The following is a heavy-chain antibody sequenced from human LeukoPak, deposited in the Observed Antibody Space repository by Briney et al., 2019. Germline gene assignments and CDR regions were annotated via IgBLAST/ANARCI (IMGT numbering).Heavy chain of an antibody. CDR2: ISYDGSNK. J-gene: IGHJ5*02. Sequence: PGGSLRLSCAASGFTFSSYAMHWVRQAPGKGLEWVAVISYDGSNKYYADSVKGRFTISRDNSKNTLYLQMNSLRAEDTAVYYCARDRQYYNFWSGFYSYNWFDPWGQGTLVTVSS. CDR1: GFTFSSYA. D-gene: IGHD3-3*01. CDR3: ARDRQYYNFWSGFYSYNWFDP. V-gene: IGHV3-30-3*01.